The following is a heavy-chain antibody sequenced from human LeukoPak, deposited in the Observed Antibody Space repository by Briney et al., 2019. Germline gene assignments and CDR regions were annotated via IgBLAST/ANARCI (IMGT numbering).Heavy chain of an antibody. D-gene: IGHD6-6*01. J-gene: IGHJ3*02. V-gene: IGHV4-34*01. CDR2: INHSGST. CDR1: GGSFSGYY. Sequence: SETLSLTCAVYGGSFSGYYWSWIRQPPGKGLEWIGEINHSGSTNYNPSLKSRVTISVDTSKNQFSLKLSSVTAADTAVYYCARDVAYTSSSGAFDIWGQGTMVTVSS. CDR3: ARDVAYTSSSGAFDI.